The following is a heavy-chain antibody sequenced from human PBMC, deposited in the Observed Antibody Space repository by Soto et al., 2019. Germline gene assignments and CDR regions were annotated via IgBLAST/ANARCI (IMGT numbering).Heavy chain of an antibody. CDR1: GFTFSRYA. CDR2: ISGSGGST. V-gene: IGHV3-23*01. J-gene: IGHJ4*02. CDR3: AKEFRGGYGGNRYIDY. D-gene: IGHD4-17*01. Sequence: PGGSLRLSCAASGFTFSRYAMSWVRQAPGKGLEWVSAISGSGGSTYYADSVKGRFTISRDNSKNTLYLQMNSLRAEDTAVYYCAKEFRGGYGGNRYIDYWCQGTLGTVSS.